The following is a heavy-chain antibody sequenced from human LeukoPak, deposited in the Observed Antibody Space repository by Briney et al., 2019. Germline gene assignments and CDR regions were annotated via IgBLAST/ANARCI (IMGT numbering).Heavy chain of an antibody. D-gene: IGHD4-17*01. CDR2: IYYSGST. CDR3: ARPNDYGDYAWYFDY. Sequence: SETLSLTCTVSGGSISSSSYYWGWIRQPPGKGLEWIGSIYYSGSTNYNPSLKSRVTISVDTSKNQFSLKLSSVTAADTAVYYCARPNDYGDYAWYFDYWGQGTLVTVSS. J-gene: IGHJ4*02. V-gene: IGHV4-39*07. CDR1: GGSISSSSYY.